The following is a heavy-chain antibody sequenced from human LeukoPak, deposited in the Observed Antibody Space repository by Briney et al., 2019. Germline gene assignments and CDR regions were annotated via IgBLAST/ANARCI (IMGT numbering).Heavy chain of an antibody. V-gene: IGHV3-7*01. CDR1: GFTFSNYW. Sequence: GGSLRLSCAASGFTFSNYWMSWVRQAPGKGLEWVANIKRDGSDKYYVVSVEGRFTISRDNAKNSLFLQMSGLRAEDTAMYYCARDEFEYSSSSVAFDIWGQGTMVTVSS. D-gene: IGHD6-6*01. CDR3: ARDEFEYSSSSVAFDI. CDR2: IKRDGSDK. J-gene: IGHJ3*02.